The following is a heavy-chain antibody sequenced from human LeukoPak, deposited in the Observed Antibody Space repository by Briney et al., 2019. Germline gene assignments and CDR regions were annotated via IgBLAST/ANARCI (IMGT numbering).Heavy chain of an antibody. Sequence: GGFLRLSCAASGFTFSSYGMHWVRQAAGKGLEWVAVIWYDGSKKYYADSVKGRFTISRDNSKNTLYLQMNSLRGDDTAMYHCASVDSSSWYLDNWGQGTLVTVSS. CDR2: IWYDGSKK. CDR1: GFTFSSYG. CDR3: ASVDSSSWYLDN. V-gene: IGHV3-33*01. J-gene: IGHJ4*02. D-gene: IGHD6-13*01.